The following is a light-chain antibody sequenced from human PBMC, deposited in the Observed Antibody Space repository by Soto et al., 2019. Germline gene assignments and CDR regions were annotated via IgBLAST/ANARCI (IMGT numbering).Light chain of an antibody. V-gene: IGKV4-1*01. CDR1: PSVLYSSNNKNY. Sequence: DFVMTQSPDSLAVSLGETATINCKSSPSVLYSSNNKNYLAWYQQKPGQSPKLLISWASSRASGVPDRFSGSGSGTDFTLTISNLQAEDVAVYYWQQYYGTPLTFGGGTRVEIK. J-gene: IGKJ4*01. CDR2: WAS. CDR3: QQYYGTPLT.